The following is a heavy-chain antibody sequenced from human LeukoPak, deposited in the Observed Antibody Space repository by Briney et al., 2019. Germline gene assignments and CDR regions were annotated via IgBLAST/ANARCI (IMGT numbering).Heavy chain of an antibody. D-gene: IGHD2-15*01. CDR3: ARDLCSGGSCYPDYYYGMDV. V-gene: IGHV3-74*01. J-gene: IGHJ6*02. CDR1: GFTFSSYW. CDR2: INSDGSST. Sequence: PGGSLRLSCAASGFTFSSYWMHWVRQAPGKGLVWVSRINSDGSSTSYADSVKGRFTISRDNAKNTLYLQTNSLRAEDTAVYYCARDLCSGGSCYPDYYYGMDVWGQGTTVTVSS.